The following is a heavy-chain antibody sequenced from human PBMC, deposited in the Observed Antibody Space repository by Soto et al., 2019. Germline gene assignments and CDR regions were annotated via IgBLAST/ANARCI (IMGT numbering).Heavy chain of an antibody. D-gene: IGHD3-10*01. Sequence: QVQLVQAGGEVKKPGASVKVSCKTSGYTFTSFGISWVRQAPGQGLEWMGGINAYNGNTNYAQNLQGRVTMTTDTSTTTAYMELRSLRSDDTALYYCARGRGNPPCFDSWGHGTLVTVSS. J-gene: IGHJ4*01. CDR3: ARGRGNPPCFDS. V-gene: IGHV1-18*01. CDR2: INAYNGNT. CDR1: GYTFTSFG.